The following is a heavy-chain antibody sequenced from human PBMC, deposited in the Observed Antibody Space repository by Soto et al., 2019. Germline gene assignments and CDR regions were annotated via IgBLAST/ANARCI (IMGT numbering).Heavy chain of an antibody. Sequence: SETLSLTCAVYGGSFSGYYWSWIRQPPGKGLEWIGYIYHSGSTNYNPSLKSRVTISVDTSKNQFSLKLSSVTAADTAVYYCARGAGHDYGDYVGLDYYYYMDVWGKGTTVTVSS. V-gene: IGHV4-34*01. CDR1: GGSFSGYY. CDR3: ARGAGHDYGDYVGLDYYYYMDV. J-gene: IGHJ6*03. D-gene: IGHD4-17*01. CDR2: IYHSGST.